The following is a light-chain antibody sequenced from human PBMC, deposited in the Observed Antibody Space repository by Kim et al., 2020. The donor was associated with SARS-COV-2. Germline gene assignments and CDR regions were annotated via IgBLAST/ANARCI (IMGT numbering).Light chain of an antibody. CDR1: TGTVTSDHY. CDR2: DTS. CDR3: LLFYSGFRV. J-gene: IGLJ3*02. V-gene: IGLV7-46*01. Sequence: QAVVTQESSLTVSPGGTVTLTCGSSTGTVTSDHYPYWVQEKPGQVPRTLIYDTSNKHSWTPARFSGSLLGGKAALTLSGAQPEDEAEYYCLLFYSGFRVFGGGTKLTVL.